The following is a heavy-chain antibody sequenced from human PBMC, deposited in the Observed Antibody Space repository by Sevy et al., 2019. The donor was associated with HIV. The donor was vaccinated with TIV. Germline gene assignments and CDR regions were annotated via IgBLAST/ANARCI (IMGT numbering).Heavy chain of an antibody. CDR2: ISYDGSNK. D-gene: IGHD6-19*01. J-gene: IGHJ3*02. Sequence: GGSLRLSCAASGFTFSSYGIHWVRQAPGKGLEWVAVISYDGSNKYYADSVRGRFTISRDNSKNTVYLQMNSLKAEDTAVYYCAKGSISAHHAFDIWGRGTMVTVSS. CDR3: AKGSISAHHAFDI. CDR1: GFTFSSYG. V-gene: IGHV3-30*18.